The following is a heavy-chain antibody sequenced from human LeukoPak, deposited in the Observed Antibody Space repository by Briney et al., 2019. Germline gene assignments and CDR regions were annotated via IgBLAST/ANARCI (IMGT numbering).Heavy chain of an antibody. CDR1: GFTFSSYS. CDR3: ASSVVPAAVLDY. V-gene: IGHV3-21*01. J-gene: IGHJ4*02. D-gene: IGHD2-2*01. Sequence: GGSLRLSCAASGFTFSSYSMNWVRQAPGKGLEWVSSISSSSSYIYYADSVKGRFTISRDNAKNPLYLQMNSLRAEDTAVYYCASSVVPAAVLDYWGQGTLVTVPS. CDR2: ISSSSSYI.